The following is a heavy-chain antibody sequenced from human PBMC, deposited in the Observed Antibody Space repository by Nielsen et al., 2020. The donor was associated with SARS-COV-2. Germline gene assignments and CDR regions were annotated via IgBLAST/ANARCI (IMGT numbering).Heavy chain of an antibody. J-gene: IGHJ3*02. CDR3: ARRFGELFSAFDI. V-gene: IGHV5-51*01. CDR1: GYRFTTYW. D-gene: IGHD3-10*01. CDR2: IYPTDSDT. Sequence: GGSLRLSCKGSGYRFTTYWIGWVRQMPGKGLEWMGIIYPTDSDTRYSPSFQGQVTISADKSISTAYLQWSSLKASDTAMYYCARRFGELFSAFDIWGQGTMVTVSS.